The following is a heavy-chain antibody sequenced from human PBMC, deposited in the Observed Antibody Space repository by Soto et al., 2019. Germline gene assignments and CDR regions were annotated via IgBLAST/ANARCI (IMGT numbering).Heavy chain of an antibody. CDR1: GFIFSDYN. J-gene: IGHJ5*02. V-gene: IGHV3-48*01. CDR2: ISASGATT. CDR3: ARGSYNSRTSIP. D-gene: IGHD2-21*02. Sequence: EVQVVESGGGLVQPGESLRLSCEVSGFIFSDYNMNWVHQAPGKGLEWVSFISASGATTHYADSVKGRFTISRDNAKNSLSLQMNSLRAEDTAVYYCARGSYNSRTSIPWGLGALVTVSS.